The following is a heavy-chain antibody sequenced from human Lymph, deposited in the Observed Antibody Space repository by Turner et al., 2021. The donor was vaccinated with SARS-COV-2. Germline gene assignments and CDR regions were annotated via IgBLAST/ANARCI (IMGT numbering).Heavy chain of an antibody. CDR1: GGTFSTYV. CDR3: ARRHSGNYDAFDI. V-gene: IGHV1-69*10. Sequence: QVQLVRSGAAEKKPESAVKVSCMASGGTFSTYVISWVRQAPGQGLEWMGGIIPIIGIANYAQKFQGRVTITADKSTSTAYMELSSLRSEDTAVYHCARRHSGNYDAFDIWGQGTMVTVSS. J-gene: IGHJ3*02. D-gene: IGHD1-26*01. CDR2: IIPIIGIA.